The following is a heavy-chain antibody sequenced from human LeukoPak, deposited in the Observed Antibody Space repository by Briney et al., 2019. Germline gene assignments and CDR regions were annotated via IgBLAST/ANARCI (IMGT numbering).Heavy chain of an antibody. D-gene: IGHD3-16*02. V-gene: IGHV1-69*05. CDR2: IIPIFGTA. Sequence: GASVKVSCKASGGTFSSYAISWVRQAPGQGLEWMGGIIPIFGTANYAQKFQGRVTITTDESTSTAYMELSSLRSEDTAVYYCARGSHRGLGELSPLDYWGQGTLVTVSS. CDR3: ARGSHRGLGELSPLDY. J-gene: IGHJ4*02. CDR1: GGTFSSYA.